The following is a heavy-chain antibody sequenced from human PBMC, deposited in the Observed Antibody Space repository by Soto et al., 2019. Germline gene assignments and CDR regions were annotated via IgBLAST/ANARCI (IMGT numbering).Heavy chain of an antibody. D-gene: IGHD3-9*01. V-gene: IGHV4-39*01. CDR2: IYYSGST. CDR3: ARLVRYYDILTGYARGHFDY. CDR1: GGSISSSSYY. J-gene: IGHJ4*02. Sequence: QLQLQESGPGLVKPSETLSLTCTVSGGSISSSSYYWGWIRQPPGKGLEWIGSIYYSGSTYYNPSLKSRVTISVDTSKNQFSLKLSSVTAADTAVYYCARLVRYYDILTGYARGHFDYWGQGTLVTVSS.